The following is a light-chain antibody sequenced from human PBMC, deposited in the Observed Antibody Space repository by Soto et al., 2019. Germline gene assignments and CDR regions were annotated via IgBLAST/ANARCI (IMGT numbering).Light chain of an antibody. CDR2: DDR. J-gene: IGLJ2*01. CDR3: QVWDACSDRVV. V-gene: IGLV3-21*02. CDR1: NIGRKS. Sequence: SYELTQPPSVSVAPGQTARITCGGNNIGRKSVHWYQQKPGQAPVLVVYDDRDRPSGIPERFSGSNSGNTATLTISRVEAGDEADYYCQVWDACSDRVVFGGGTKVTVL.